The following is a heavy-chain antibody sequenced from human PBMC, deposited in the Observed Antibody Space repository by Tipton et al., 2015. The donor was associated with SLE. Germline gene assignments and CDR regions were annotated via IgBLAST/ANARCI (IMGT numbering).Heavy chain of an antibody. Sequence: TLSLTCTVSGGSLNSYYWNWIRLPPGKGLEWIGYIFYAGSTNYNPSLRSRVTISVDTSKNQFSLKLSSVTAADTAVYYCARGERSSMPDCWGQGTLVTVSS. CDR2: IFYAGST. V-gene: IGHV4-59*01. CDR1: GGSLNSYY. CDR3: ARGERSSMPDC. J-gene: IGHJ4*02. D-gene: IGHD2-2*01.